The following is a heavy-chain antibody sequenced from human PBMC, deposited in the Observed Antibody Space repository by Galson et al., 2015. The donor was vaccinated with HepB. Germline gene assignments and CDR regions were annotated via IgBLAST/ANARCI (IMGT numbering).Heavy chain of an antibody. CDR2: FDAEDAET. V-gene: IGHV1-24*01. D-gene: IGHD3-10*01. CDR1: GYTLADLS. J-gene: IGHJ6*02. Sequence: SVKVSCKASGYTLADLSMHWVRQTPGKGLEWMGGFDAEDAETIYAQKFQGRVTMTEDTSTDTAYMELSSLRFEDTAVYYCATVPMVRGVIRTYFYYGLDVWGQGTTVTVSS. CDR3: ATVPMVRGVIRTYFYYGLDV.